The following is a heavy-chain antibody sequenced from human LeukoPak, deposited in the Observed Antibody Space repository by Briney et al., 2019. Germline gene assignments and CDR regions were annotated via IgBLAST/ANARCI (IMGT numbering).Heavy chain of an antibody. CDR1: GGSISSYY. Sequence: PSETLSLTCTVSGGSISSYYWSWIRQPPGKGLEWIGYIYYSGSTNYNPSLKSRVTISVDTSKNQFSLKLSSVTAADTAVYYCARHFNWGTHYFDYWGQGTLVTVSS. V-gene: IGHV4-59*08. D-gene: IGHD7-27*01. CDR3: ARHFNWGTHYFDY. CDR2: IYYSGST. J-gene: IGHJ4*02.